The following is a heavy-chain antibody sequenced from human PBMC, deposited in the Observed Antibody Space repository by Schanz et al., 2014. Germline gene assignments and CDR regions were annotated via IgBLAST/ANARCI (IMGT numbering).Heavy chain of an antibody. CDR1: GFRFNDYA. CDR3: ARDTAQSCIGPSCVESFQH. D-gene: IGHD2-2*01. V-gene: IGHV3-9*01. Sequence: EVQLVESGGGLVQPGRSLRLSCVASGFRFNDYAMHWVRQAPGKGLEWVSGMSWNAGSLGYGDSVKGRFTISRDNAKNSLYLQMNSLRAEDTALYYCARDTAQSCIGPSCVESFQHWGQGALVTVSS. CDR2: MSWNAGSL. J-gene: IGHJ1*01.